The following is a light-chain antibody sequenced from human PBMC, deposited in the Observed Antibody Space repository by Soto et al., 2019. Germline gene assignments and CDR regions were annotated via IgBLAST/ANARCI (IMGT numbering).Light chain of an antibody. CDR3: QQYGSSPDFP. J-gene: IGKJ3*01. Sequence: EIVLTQSPGTLSLSPGERATLSCRASQSVSSSYLAWYQQKPGQGPRLLIYGASGRATGIPDRFSGSGSGRDFTLTISRLEPEDFAVDYCQQYGSSPDFPFGPETKVDIK. CDR1: QSVSSSY. V-gene: IGKV3-20*01. CDR2: GAS.